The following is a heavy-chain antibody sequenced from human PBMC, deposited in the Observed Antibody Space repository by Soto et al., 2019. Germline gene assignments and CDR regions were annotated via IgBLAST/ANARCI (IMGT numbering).Heavy chain of an antibody. CDR1: GYTLTELS. CDR3: ATAYCSGGSCYPVGAFDI. Sequence: ASVKVSCKVSGYTLTELSMHWVRQAPGKGLEWMEGFDPEDGETIYAQKFQGRVTMTEDTSTDTAYMELSSLRSEDTAVYYCATAYCSGGSCYPVGAFDIWGQGTMVTVS. V-gene: IGHV1-24*01. J-gene: IGHJ3*02. CDR2: FDPEDGET. D-gene: IGHD2-15*01.